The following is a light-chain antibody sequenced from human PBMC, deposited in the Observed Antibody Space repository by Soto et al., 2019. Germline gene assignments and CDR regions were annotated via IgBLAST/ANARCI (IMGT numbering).Light chain of an antibody. CDR2: GAS. Sequence: EIVLTQSPGTLSLSPGERATLSCRASQSVSSSYLAWYQQKPGQAPRLLIYGASGRATGIPDRFSGSGSGTDSTLTISILEPEDFAVYYCQQHGSAPPVTFGQGTRLEIK. CDR1: QSVSSSY. V-gene: IGKV3-20*01. CDR3: QQHGSAPPVT. J-gene: IGKJ5*01.